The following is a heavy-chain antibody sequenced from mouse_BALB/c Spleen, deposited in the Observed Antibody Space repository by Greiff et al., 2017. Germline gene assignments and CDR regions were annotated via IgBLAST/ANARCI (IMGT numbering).Heavy chain of an antibody. CDR3: ARPWGEAWFAY. V-gene: IGHV2-9*02. CDR1: GFSLTSYG. Sequence: VMLVESGPGLVAPSQSLSITCTVSGFSLTSYGVHWVRQPPGKGLEWLGVIWAGGSTNYNSALMSRLSISKDNSKSQVFLKMNSLQTDDTAMYYCARPWGEAWFAYWGQGTLVTVSA. CDR2: IWAGGST. J-gene: IGHJ3*01.